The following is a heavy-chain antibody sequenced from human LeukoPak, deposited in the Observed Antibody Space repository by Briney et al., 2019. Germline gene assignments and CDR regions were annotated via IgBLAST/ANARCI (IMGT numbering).Heavy chain of an antibody. CDR2: ISSSSSYI. CDR3: ARSPSGRYSLIGFLDF. V-gene: IGHV3-21*05. D-gene: IGHD1-26*01. CDR1: GFTFSSYE. J-gene: IGHJ4*02. Sequence: GGSLRLSCAASGFTFSSYEMNWVRQAPGKGLEWVSYISSSSSYIYYGDSVKGRFTISRDNARNSLYLEMNSLRAEDTAVYYCARSPSGRYSLIGFLDFWGQGTLVTVSS.